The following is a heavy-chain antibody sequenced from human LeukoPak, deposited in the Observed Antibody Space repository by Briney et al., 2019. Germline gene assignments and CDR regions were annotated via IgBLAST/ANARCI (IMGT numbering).Heavy chain of an antibody. V-gene: IGHV1-2*02. CDR3: ARAAIAVAGDYHYHYMDV. D-gene: IGHD6-19*01. Sequence: GASVKVSCKASGYTFTGHYMHRVRQAPGQGLEWMGWISPSSGDTDYAQRFQGRVTMTRDTSISTAYMELRRLRSDDTAVYYCARAAIAVAGDYHYHYMDVWGKGTTVTVSS. CDR2: ISPSSGDT. J-gene: IGHJ6*03. CDR1: GYTFTGHY.